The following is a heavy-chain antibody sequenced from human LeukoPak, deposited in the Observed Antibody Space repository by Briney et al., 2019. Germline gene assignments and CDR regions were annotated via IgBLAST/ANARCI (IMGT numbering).Heavy chain of an antibody. CDR1: GYTFTGYY. CDR3: ARFREVSSSWFETNYFDY. D-gene: IGHD6-13*01. J-gene: IGHJ4*02. Sequence: GASVKVSCKASGYTFTGYYMHWVRQAPGQGLEWMGWINPNSGGTNYAQKFQGRVTMTRDTSISTAYMELSRLRSDDTAVYYCARFREVSSSWFETNYFDYWGQGTLVTVSS. CDR2: INPNSGGT. V-gene: IGHV1-2*02.